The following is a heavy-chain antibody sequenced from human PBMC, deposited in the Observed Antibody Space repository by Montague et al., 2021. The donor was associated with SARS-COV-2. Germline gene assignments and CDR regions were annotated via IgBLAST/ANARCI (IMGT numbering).Heavy chain of an antibody. D-gene: IGHD6-19*01. CDR3: ARRGGGEVVGRFMYWYFDV. CDR2: IYYSGSVTT. J-gene: IGHJ2*01. CDR1: GGSINNYY. V-gene: IGHV4-59*13. Sequence: SETLSLTCSVSGGSINNYYWGWVRQSPGKGLEWIGYIYYSGSVTTSYNPSLKSRVSISVDTSENQFSLKLTSVTAADTAVYYCARRGGGEVVGRFMYWYFDVWSRGSLVTVSS.